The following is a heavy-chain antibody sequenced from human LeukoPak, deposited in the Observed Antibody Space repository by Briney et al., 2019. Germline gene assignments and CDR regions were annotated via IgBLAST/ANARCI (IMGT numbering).Heavy chain of an antibody. CDR3: ARVRLWFGELSDEVYYYYGMDV. CDR1: GGTFSSYA. D-gene: IGHD3-10*01. Sequence: ASVKVSCKASGGTFSSYAISWVRQAPGQGLEWMGGIIPIFGTANYAQKFQGRGTITADKSTSTAYMELSSLRSEDTAVYYCARVRLWFGELSDEVYYYYGMDVWGKGTTVTVSS. J-gene: IGHJ6*04. CDR2: IIPIFGTA. V-gene: IGHV1-69*06.